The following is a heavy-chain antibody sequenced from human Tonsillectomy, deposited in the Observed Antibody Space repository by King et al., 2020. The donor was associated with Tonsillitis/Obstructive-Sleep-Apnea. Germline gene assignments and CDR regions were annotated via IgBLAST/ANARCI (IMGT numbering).Heavy chain of an antibody. CDR3: ATSTASVAAAGGFEF. CDR2: IIPMLDIR. D-gene: IGHD6-13*01. Sequence: QLVQSGAEVKKPGSSVKVPCKASGGTINSYGISWVRQAPGQGLEWMGRIIPMLDIRNYAQKFQGRVTFTADTSTSTAYLALSSLRSEATAVYYCATSTASVAAAGGFEFWGQGTIVTVSS. J-gene: IGHJ3*01. V-gene: IGHV1-69*04. CDR1: GGTINSYG.